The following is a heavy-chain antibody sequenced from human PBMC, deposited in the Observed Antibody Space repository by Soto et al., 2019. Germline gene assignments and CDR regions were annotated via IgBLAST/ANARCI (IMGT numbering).Heavy chain of an antibody. CDR1: GDSVSSNSAD. CDR3: TREHGSGFSDY. CDR2: TFHRSKWYY. V-gene: IGHV6-1*01. Sequence: WQTLSLTCVISGDSVSSNSADWNWIRQSPSRGLEWLGRTFHRSKWYYHYAVSVESRITLNPDTSKNQFSLQLTSVTPEDTAVYYCTREHGSGFSDYWGQGILVTVSS. D-gene: IGHD3-22*01. J-gene: IGHJ4*01.